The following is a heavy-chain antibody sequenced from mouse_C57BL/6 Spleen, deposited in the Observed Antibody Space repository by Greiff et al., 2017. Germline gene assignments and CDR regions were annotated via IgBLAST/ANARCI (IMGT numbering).Heavy chain of an antibody. Sequence: QVQLQQSGAELVKPGASVKLSCKASGYTFTSYWMHWVKQRPGQGLEWIGMIHPNSGSTNYNEKFKGKATLTVNKSSSTAYMELRSLTSEDSAVYYCARSRYSWNFDVWGTGTTVTVSS. CDR2: IHPNSGST. D-gene: IGHD2-12*01. CDR1: GYTFTSYW. J-gene: IGHJ1*03. V-gene: IGHV1-64*01. CDR3: ARSRYSWNFDV.